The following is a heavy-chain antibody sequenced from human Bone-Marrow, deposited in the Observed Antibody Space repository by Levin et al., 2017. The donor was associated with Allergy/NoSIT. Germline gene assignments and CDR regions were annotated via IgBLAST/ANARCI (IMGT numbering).Heavy chain of an antibody. Sequence: SQTLSLTCTVSGGSFSSSSYSWGWIRQPPGKGLEWIGSIYYSGTTYYNPSLKSRVTISVDTSKNQFSLKLSSVIAADTAVYYCARRGGSGWYGYYFDYWGQGTLVTVSS. D-gene: IGHD6-19*01. CDR1: GGSFSSSSYS. CDR3: ARRGGSGWYGYYFDY. V-gene: IGHV4-39*01. CDR2: IYYSGTT. J-gene: IGHJ4*02.